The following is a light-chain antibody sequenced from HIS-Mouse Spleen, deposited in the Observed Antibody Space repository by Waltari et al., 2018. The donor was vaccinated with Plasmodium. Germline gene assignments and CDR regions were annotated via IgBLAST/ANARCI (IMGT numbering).Light chain of an antibody. CDR1: KLGDKY. CDR3: QAWDSSTDYV. V-gene: IGLV3-1*01. CDR2: QDS. Sequence: SYELTQPPSVSVSPGQTASITCPGDKLGDKYACWYQQKPGQSPVLVIDQDSKRPSGTPERFSGSNSGNTATLTISGTQAMDEADYYCQAWDSSTDYVFGTGTKVTVL. J-gene: IGLJ1*01.